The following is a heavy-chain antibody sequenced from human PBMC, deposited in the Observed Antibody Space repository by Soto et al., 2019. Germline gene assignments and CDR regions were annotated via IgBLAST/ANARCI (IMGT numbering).Heavy chain of an antibody. D-gene: IGHD1-1*01. V-gene: IGHV1-2*02. J-gene: IGHJ4*02. Sequence: ASVKVSCKASGYTFSDYYIHWVRQAPGQGLEWMGWINPNSGGTKYAPKFQGGVTMTRDTSITTADMELRRRRSGDTDLYYCAREPATAKPEGVDFWGQGTLVTVSS. CDR2: INPNSGGT. CDR3: AREPATAKPEGVDF. CDR1: GYTFSDYY.